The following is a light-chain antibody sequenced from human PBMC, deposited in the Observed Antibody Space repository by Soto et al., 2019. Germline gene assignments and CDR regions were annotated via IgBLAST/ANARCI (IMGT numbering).Light chain of an antibody. CDR3: CSYAGSYSYA. V-gene: IGLV2-11*01. CDR2: DVN. Sequence: QSALTQPRSVSGSPGQSVTIYCTGTSSDVGGFNSVSWYQQHPGKAPKLMIYDVNKRPSGVPDRFSGSKSGSKASLTISGLQSEDEADYYCCSYAGSYSYAFATGTKVTV. CDR1: SSDVGGFNS. J-gene: IGLJ1*01.